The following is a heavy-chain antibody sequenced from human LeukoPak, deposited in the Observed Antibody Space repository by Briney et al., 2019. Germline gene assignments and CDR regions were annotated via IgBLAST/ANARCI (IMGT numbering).Heavy chain of an antibody. CDR2: IYYSGST. D-gene: IGHD5-12*01. J-gene: IGHJ4*02. Sequence: SETLSLTCTVSGGSVSSGSYYWRWIRQPPGKGLEWIGYIYYSGSTNYNPSLKSRVTISVDTSKNQFSLKLSSVTAADTAVYYCARAPGLDGWGQGTLVTVSS. V-gene: IGHV4-61*01. CDR1: GGSVSSGSYY. CDR3: ARAPGLDG.